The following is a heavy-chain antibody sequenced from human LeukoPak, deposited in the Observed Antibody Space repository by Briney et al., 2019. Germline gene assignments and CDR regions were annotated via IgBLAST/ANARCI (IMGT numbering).Heavy chain of an antibody. CDR1: GFTFSSYW. CDR2: INSDGSST. Sequence: PGGSLRLSCAASGFTFSSYWMHWVRQAPGKGLVWVSRINSDGSSTSYADSVKGRFTISRDNAKNTLYLQMNSLRAEDTAVYSCARLPLRGKSYYFDYWGQGTLVTVSS. J-gene: IGHJ4*02. V-gene: IGHV3-74*01. CDR3: ARLPLRGKSYYFDY. D-gene: IGHD3-16*01.